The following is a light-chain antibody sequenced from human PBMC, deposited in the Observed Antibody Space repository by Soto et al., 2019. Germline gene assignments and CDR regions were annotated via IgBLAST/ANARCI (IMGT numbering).Light chain of an antibody. CDR3: QSYDPTSVV. Sequence: QSALTQPASVSGSPGQSITISCSGVSGDVGNYNLVSWYQQYPGKAPALLIYEDDKRPSGVSNRFSGSKSDSTASLTISGLQIEDEADYYCQSYDPTSVVFGGGTKLTVL. CDR2: EDD. V-gene: IGLV2-23*01. J-gene: IGLJ2*01. CDR1: SGDVGNYNL.